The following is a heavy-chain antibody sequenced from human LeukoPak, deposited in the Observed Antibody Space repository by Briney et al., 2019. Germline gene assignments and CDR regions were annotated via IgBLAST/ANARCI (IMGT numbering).Heavy chain of an antibody. CDR3: AKDKASSWYVGGDFQH. Sequence: GGSLRLSCAASGFTFDDYAMHWVRQAPGKGLGWVSGISWNSGNIGYADSVKGRFTISRDNAKNSLYLQMNSLRAEDTALYYCAKDKASSWYVGGDFQHWGQGTLVTVSS. CDR2: ISWNSGNI. V-gene: IGHV3-9*01. J-gene: IGHJ1*01. D-gene: IGHD6-13*01. CDR1: GFTFDDYA.